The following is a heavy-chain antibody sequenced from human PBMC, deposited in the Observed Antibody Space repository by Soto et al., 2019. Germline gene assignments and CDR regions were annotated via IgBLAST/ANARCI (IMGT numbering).Heavy chain of an antibody. Sequence: QVQLQESGPGLVKPSQTLSLTCTVSGGSISSGDYYWSWIRQPPGKGLEWIGYIFDSGTTYYNPSLKSRVTISVDTSNNQFSLKLSSVTAADTAVYYCARDGYCTNGVCYTVFDYWGQGTLVTVSS. D-gene: IGHD2-8*01. CDR2: IFDSGTT. CDR1: GGSISSGDYY. CDR3: ARDGYCTNGVCYTVFDY. J-gene: IGHJ4*02. V-gene: IGHV4-30-4*01.